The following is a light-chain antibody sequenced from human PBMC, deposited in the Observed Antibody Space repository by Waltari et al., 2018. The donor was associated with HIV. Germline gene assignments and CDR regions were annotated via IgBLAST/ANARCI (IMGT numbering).Light chain of an antibody. Sequence: QSALPQPASVSGSPGQSITISCTGTFSDVGRYNLVSWYQKHPGEAPKIMIYEVTKRPSGVSSRFSGSKSGNTASLTISGLQAEDEADYYCCSYAGSRIHVVFGGGTKLTVL. CDR3: CSYAGSRIHVV. V-gene: IGLV2-23*02. CDR2: EVT. J-gene: IGLJ2*01. CDR1: FSDVGRYNL.